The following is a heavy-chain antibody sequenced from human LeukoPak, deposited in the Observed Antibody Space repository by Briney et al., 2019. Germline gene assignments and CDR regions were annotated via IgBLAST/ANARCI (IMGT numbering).Heavy chain of an antibody. CDR2: INHSGST. Sequence: SETLSLTCAVYGGSFSGYYWSWIRQPPGKGLEWIGEINHSGSTNYNPSLKSRVTISVDTSKNQFSLKLSSVTAADTAVYYCARLYYDFWSGYYKALNWFDPWGQGTPVTVSS. CDR1: GGSFSGYY. J-gene: IGHJ5*02. V-gene: IGHV4-34*01. D-gene: IGHD3-3*01. CDR3: ARLYYDFWSGYYKALNWFDP.